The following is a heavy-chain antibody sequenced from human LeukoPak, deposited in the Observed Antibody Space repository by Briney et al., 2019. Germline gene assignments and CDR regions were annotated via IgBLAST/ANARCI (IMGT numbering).Heavy chain of an antibody. V-gene: IGHV4-34*01. CDR3: ARGLAVSVVVSAAPGRRVRLDP. Sequence: PSETLSPTCAVYGGSFSGYYWSWIRQPPGKGLEWIGEINHSGSTNYNPSLKSRVTISVDTSKDQFSLKLSSVTAADTAVYYCARGLAVSVVVSAAPGRRVRLDPWGQGTLVTVSS. D-gene: IGHD2-2*01. CDR1: GGSFSGYY. J-gene: IGHJ5*02. CDR2: INHSGST.